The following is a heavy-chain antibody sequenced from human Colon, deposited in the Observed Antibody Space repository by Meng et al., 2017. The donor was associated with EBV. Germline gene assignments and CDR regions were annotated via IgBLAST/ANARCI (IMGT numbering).Heavy chain of an antibody. D-gene: IGHD6-19*01. CDR2: INYYGGT. Sequence: QVQLQEAGPGLVKTSPGLSLTCTVSGCSVSSGGYYWTWMRQHPGKGLEWFGYINYYGGTFYYPSLIRRIIIIIDATKNQFSLNQRWVTAADTAVEYCWGVSSGWDYFDYWGQGTLVTVSS. CDR3: WGVSSGWDYFDY. V-gene: IGHV4-31*03. CDR1: GCSVSSGGYY. J-gene: IGHJ4*02.